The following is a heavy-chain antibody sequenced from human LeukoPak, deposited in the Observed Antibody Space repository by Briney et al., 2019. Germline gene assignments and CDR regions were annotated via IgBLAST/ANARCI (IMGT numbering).Heavy chain of an antibody. J-gene: IGHJ3*02. V-gene: IGHV4-38-2*01. CDR1: GYSISSGYY. CDR2: IYHSGST. CDR3: ARKNPLYCSGGSCYSLNAFDI. D-gene: IGHD2-15*01. Sequence: PSETLSLTCAVSGYSISSGYYWGWIRQPPGKGLEWIGSIYHSGSTHYNPSLKSRVTISVDTSKNQFSLKLSSVTAADTAVYYCARKNPLYCSGGSCYSLNAFDIWGQGTMITVSS.